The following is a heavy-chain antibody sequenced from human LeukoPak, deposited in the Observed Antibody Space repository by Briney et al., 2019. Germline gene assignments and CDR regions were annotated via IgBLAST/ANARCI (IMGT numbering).Heavy chain of an antibody. Sequence: ASVKVSCKASGYIFTGYYMHWVRQAPGQGLEWMGWTDPNSGGTNYAQKFQGRVTMTRDTSISTAYMELSSLRAEDTAIYYCAKVVGATPYYFDYWGQGTLVTVSS. V-gene: IGHV1-2*02. CDR3: AKVVGATPYYFDY. D-gene: IGHD1-26*01. CDR1: GYIFTGYY. CDR2: TDPNSGGT. J-gene: IGHJ4*02.